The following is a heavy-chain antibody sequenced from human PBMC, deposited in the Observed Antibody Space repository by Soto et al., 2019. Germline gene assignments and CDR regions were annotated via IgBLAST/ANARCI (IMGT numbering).Heavy chain of an antibody. CDR1: GFTFSDYN. CDR2: ITYRSSYV. Sequence: NPGGSLRLSCAASGFTFSDYNMNWVRQAPGKGLEWVSYITYRSSYVYYADSVKGRFTISRDNARNSLYLQMNSLTTEDTAIYYCARWNGSNWYPLDYWGQGTLVTVSS. CDR3: ARWNGSNWYPLDY. D-gene: IGHD6-13*01. J-gene: IGHJ4*02. V-gene: IGHV3-21*01.